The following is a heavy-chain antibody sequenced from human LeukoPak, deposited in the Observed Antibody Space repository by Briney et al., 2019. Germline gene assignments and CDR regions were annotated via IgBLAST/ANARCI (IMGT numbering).Heavy chain of an antibody. CDR1: GFTFSTYG. CDR3: ARALTDPYSILDYYYFDY. V-gene: IGHV3-30*02. CDR2: IRYDGSDK. Sequence: GGSLRLSCAASGFTFSTYGMHWVRQAPGKGLEWVAFIRYDGSDKYYADSVKGRFTISRDNSKNTLYLQMSSLRAEDTAVYHRARALTDPYSILDYYYFDYWGQGTLVTVSS. D-gene: IGHD3-16*01. J-gene: IGHJ4*02.